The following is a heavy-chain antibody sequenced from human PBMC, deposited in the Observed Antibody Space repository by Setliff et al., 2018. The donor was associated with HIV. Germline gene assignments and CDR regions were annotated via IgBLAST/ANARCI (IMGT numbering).Heavy chain of an antibody. CDR3: VRDAEDVAAGAIYFYMDV. V-gene: IGHV4-61*02. CDR2: IYTSGST. D-gene: IGHD2-15*01. CDR1: GDSISGGSSY. J-gene: IGHJ6*03. Sequence: SETLSLTCTVSGDSISGGSSYWSWIRQPAGKGLEWIGRIYTSGSTNYNPSLKSRVTISVDTSKNQFSLKMNSATAADTALYYCVRDAEDVAAGAIYFYMDVWGKGTTVTVSS.